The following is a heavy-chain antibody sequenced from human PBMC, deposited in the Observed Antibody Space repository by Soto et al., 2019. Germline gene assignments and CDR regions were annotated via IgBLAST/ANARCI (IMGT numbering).Heavy chain of an antibody. CDR3: AKGGGGPIPYGMDV. J-gene: IGHJ6*02. D-gene: IGHD2-15*01. Sequence: GGSLRLSCAASGFTFSSYAMSWVRQAPGKGLEWVSAISGSGGSTYYADSVKGRLTISRDNSKNTLYLQMNSLRAEDTAVYYCAKGGGGPIPYGMDVWGQGTTVTVS. CDR2: ISGSGGST. CDR1: GFTFSSYA. V-gene: IGHV3-23*01.